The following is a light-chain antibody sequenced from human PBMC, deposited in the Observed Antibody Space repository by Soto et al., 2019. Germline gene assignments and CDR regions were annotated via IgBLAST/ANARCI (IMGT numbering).Light chain of an antibody. Sequence: EIVMTQSPATLSVSPGERATLSCRASQSVSSNLAWYQQKPGQAPRHLIYGASTRATGIPARFSGSGSWTEFTLTISSLQSEDFAVYYCQQYNNCPPWTFGQGTKVEIK. CDR1: QSVSSN. CDR3: QQYNNCPPWT. CDR2: GAS. J-gene: IGKJ1*01. V-gene: IGKV3-15*01.